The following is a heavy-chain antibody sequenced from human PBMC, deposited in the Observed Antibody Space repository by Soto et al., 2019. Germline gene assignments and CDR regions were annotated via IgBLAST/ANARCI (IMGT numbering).Heavy chain of an antibody. Sequence: EVQLVESGGGLVQPGGSLRLSCAASGVTVSSNYMSWVRQAPGKGLEWVSVIYSGSSTYYADSVKGRFTISRDNSKKTRYLQMNSLRAEDTAVYYCARHGYNYGGGYFDYWGQGTLVTVSS. V-gene: IGHV3-66*04. CDR1: GVTVSSNY. J-gene: IGHJ4*02. CDR2: IYSGSST. D-gene: IGHD5-18*01. CDR3: ARHGYNYGGGYFDY.